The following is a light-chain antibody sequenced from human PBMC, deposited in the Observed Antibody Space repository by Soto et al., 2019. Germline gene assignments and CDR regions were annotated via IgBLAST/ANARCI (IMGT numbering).Light chain of an antibody. CDR3: ISFTRTHTGV. V-gene: IGLV2-14*01. J-gene: IGLJ3*02. CDR1: SSDVGGYNY. Sequence: QSALTQPASVSGSTGQSITISCTGNSSDVGGYNYVSWYQQYPGKAPKLMSYEVSNRPSGVSNRFSGSKSGNTASLTTSGLKAEDEADYYCISFTRTHTGVFGGGTKLTVL. CDR2: EVS.